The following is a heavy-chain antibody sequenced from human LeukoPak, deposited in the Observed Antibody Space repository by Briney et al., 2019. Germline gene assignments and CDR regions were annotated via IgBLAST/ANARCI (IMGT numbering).Heavy chain of an antibody. Sequence: SETLSLTCTVSGGSIRSYYWSWIRQPAGKGLEWIGRIYTSGSTNYNPSLKSRVTISVDKSKNQFSLKLSSVTAADTAVYYCASTPPAVAGHFDYWGQGTLVTVSS. CDR1: GGSIRSYY. CDR3: ASTPPAVAGHFDY. V-gene: IGHV4-4*07. J-gene: IGHJ4*02. D-gene: IGHD6-19*01. CDR2: IYTSGST.